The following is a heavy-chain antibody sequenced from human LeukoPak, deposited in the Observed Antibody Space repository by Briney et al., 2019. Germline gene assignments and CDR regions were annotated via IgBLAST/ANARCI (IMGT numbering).Heavy chain of an antibody. CDR2: IYYSGST. V-gene: IGHV4-31*03. Sequence: SQTLSLTCTVSGGSISSGGYYWSWIRQHPGKGLEWIGYIYYSGSTYYNPSLKSRVTISVDTSKNQFSLKLSSVTAADTAVYYCARFADGGFRPHYYYYMDVWGKGTTVTVSS. CDR3: ARFADGGFRPHYYYYMDV. D-gene: IGHD3-16*01. J-gene: IGHJ6*03. CDR1: GGSISSGGYY.